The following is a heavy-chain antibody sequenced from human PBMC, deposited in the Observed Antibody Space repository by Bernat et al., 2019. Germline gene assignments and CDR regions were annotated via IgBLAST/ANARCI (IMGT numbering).Heavy chain of an antibody. CDR2: FDPEDRET. CDR1: GYTLTDLS. V-gene: IGHV1-24*01. D-gene: IGHD2-15*01. Sequence: QVQLVQSGAEVKKPGASVKVSCKVSGYTLTDLSMHWVRQAPGKGLEWMGGFDPEDRETIYAQKFQGRVTMTEDTSTDTAYMELSSLRSEDTAVYYCATGRMGIVVVVAALDIWGQGTMVTVSS. J-gene: IGHJ3*02. CDR3: ATGRMGIVVVVAALDI.